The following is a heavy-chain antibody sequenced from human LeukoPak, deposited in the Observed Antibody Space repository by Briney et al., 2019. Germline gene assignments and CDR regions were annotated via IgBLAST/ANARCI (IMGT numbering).Heavy chain of an antibody. CDR2: INHSGST. V-gene: IGHV4-34*01. Sequence: SETLSLTCAVYGGSFSGYYWSWIRQPPGKGLEWIGEINHSGSTNYNSSLKSRVTISVDTSKNQFSLKLSSVTAADTAVYYCARHPFSHYDFWSGAYFDYWGQGTLVTVSS. J-gene: IGHJ4*02. CDR1: GGSFSGYY. CDR3: ARHPFSHYDFWSGAYFDY. D-gene: IGHD3-3*01.